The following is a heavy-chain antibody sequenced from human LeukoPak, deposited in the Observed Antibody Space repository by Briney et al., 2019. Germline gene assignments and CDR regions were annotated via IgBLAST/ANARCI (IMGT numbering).Heavy chain of an antibody. Sequence: PSETLSLTCTVSGGSISSYYWSWIRQPPGKGLEWIGYIYTSGSTYYNPSLKSRVTISVDTSKNQFSLKLSSVTAADTAVYYCASSSLAAAGRTNYYYYYYMDVWGKGTTVTVSS. J-gene: IGHJ6*03. D-gene: IGHD6-13*01. V-gene: IGHV4-4*09. CDR3: ASSSLAAAGRTNYYYYYYMDV. CDR2: IYTSGST. CDR1: GGSISSYY.